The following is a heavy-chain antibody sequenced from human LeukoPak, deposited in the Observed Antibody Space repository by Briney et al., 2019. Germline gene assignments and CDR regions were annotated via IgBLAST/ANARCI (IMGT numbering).Heavy chain of an antibody. CDR3: ARDSGSITMIVVVITYYFDY. J-gene: IGHJ4*02. Sequence: TGGSLRRSCAASGFTFSSYAMHWVRQAPGKGLEWVAGISYDGSNKYYADSVKGRFTISRDNSKNTLYLQMNSLRAEDTAVYYCARDSGSITMIVVVITYYFDYWGQGTLVTVSS. V-gene: IGHV3-30*04. CDR1: GFTFSSYA. D-gene: IGHD3-22*01. CDR2: ISYDGSNK.